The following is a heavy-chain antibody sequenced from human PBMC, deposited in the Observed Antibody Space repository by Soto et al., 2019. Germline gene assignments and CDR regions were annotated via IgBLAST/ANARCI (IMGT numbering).Heavy chain of an antibody. J-gene: IGHJ5*02. Sequence: GXSVKVSCKASVYTFTSYGISWVRQAPGQGLEWMGWISAYNGNTNYAQKLQGRVTMTTDTSTSTAYMELRSLRSDDTAVYYCARGAGIAVAGTVGWFDPWGQGPQVTVSS. CDR3: ARGAGIAVAGTVGWFDP. CDR1: VYTFTSYG. CDR2: ISAYNGNT. V-gene: IGHV1-18*01. D-gene: IGHD6-19*01.